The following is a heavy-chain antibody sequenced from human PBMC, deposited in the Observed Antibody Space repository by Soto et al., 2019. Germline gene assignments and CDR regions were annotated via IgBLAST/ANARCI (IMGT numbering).Heavy chain of an antibody. CDR2: IYHSGST. Sequence: SETLSLTCAGSGGSISSGGYSWSWIRQPPGKGLEWIGYIYHSGSTYYNPSLKSRVTISVDRSKNQFSLKLSSVTAADTAVYYCARARGYSYGPDYWGQGTLVTVSS. V-gene: IGHV4-30-2*01. D-gene: IGHD5-18*01. J-gene: IGHJ4*02. CDR3: ARARGYSYGPDY. CDR1: GGSISSGGYS.